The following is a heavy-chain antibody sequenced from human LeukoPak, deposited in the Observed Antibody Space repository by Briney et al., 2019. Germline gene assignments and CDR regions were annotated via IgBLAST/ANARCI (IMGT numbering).Heavy chain of an antibody. CDR3: TNNYAGGVGY. CDR1: GFNFSGSA. V-gene: IGHV3-73*01. D-gene: IGHD3-16*01. J-gene: IGHJ4*02. CDR2: IRSKANNYAT. Sequence: GGSLRLSCAASGFNFSGSAMHWVRQASGKGLEWVGRIRSKANNYATAYAASVKGRFTISRDDSRNTAYLQMNSLKTEDTAVYYCTNNYAGGVGYWGQGTLVTASS.